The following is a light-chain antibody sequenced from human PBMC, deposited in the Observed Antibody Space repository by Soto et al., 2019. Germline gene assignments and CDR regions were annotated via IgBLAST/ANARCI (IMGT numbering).Light chain of an antibody. V-gene: IGKV3-11*01. CDR3: QQRNIWPPVT. CDR1: PSVTNY. J-gene: IGKJ5*01. Sequence: VLTQSPATPSLSPGKRATLSSRASPSVTNYLAWYQQKPGQAPRLLIYGAFNRATGIPARFSGSGSGTDFTLTISSLEPEDFAVYYCQQRNIWPPVTFGQGTRLEIK. CDR2: GAF.